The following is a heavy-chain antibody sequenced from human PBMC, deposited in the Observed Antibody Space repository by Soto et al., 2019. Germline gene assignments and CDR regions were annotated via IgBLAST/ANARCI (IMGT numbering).Heavy chain of an antibody. J-gene: IGHJ5*02. Sequence: QVQLVQSGAEVKKPGASVKVSCKASGYTFTSYAMHWVRQAPGQRLEWMGWINAGNGNTKYSQKFQGRVTITRDTSASTAYMELRSLRSEDTAVYYCARDLGYGRNNWFDPWGQGTLVTVSS. D-gene: IGHD5-18*01. V-gene: IGHV1-3*01. CDR3: ARDLGYGRNNWFDP. CDR2: INAGNGNT. CDR1: GYTFTSYA.